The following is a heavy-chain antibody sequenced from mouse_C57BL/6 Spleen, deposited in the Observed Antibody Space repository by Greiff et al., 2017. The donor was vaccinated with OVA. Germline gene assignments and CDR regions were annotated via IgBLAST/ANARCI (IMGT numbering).Heavy chain of an antibody. CDR2: FDPSDSYT. J-gene: IGHJ3*01. V-gene: IGHV1-69*01. CDR1: GYTFTSYW. CDR3: AREGFAY. Sequence: QVQLQQPGAELVMPGASVKLSCKASGYTFTSYWMHWVKQRPGQGLEWIGAFDPSDSYTNYNQKFKGKSTLTLDKSSSTAYMQLSSLTSEDSAVYYWAREGFAYWGQGTLVTVSA.